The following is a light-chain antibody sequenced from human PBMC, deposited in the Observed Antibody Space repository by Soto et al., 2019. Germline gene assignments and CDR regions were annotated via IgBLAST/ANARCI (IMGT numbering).Light chain of an antibody. V-gene: IGKV1-5*01. CDR2: DAS. J-gene: IGKJ1*01. CDR3: QQYNSYSST. Sequence: DIRMTQSPSTLSTSVGDRVTITCRARQNIRGWLAWYQQKPGKAPKLLIYDASTLESGAPSRFSGSGSGTEFTLTISSLQPDDFATYYCQQYNSYSSTFGQGTTVAIK. CDR1: QNIRGW.